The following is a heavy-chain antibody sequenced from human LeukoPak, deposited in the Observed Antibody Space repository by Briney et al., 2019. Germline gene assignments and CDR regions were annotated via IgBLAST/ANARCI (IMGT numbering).Heavy chain of an antibody. CDR3: AKRGVVIRGLLVIGYHQEAYHYDF. D-gene: IGHD3-10*01. CDR2: ISERGGST. Sequence: GGSLRLSCAASGFTFSDYAMSWVRQAPGKGLERVSYISERGGSTTYADSVKGRFTISRDTSLNTLYLKMNNLRAEDTAVYFCAKRGVVIRGLLVIGYHQEAYHYDFWGQGVLVTVSS. CDR1: GFTFSDYA. J-gene: IGHJ4*02. V-gene: IGHV3-23*01.